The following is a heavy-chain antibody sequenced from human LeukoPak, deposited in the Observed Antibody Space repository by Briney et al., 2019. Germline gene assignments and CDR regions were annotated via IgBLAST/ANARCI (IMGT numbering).Heavy chain of an antibody. V-gene: IGHV4-39*07. Sequence: SETLSLTCTVSGGSISGYYWGWIRQPPGKGLEWIGSIYYSGRTHYNPHLKSRVYISVATSKNQFSLKLSSVPAADTAVYYCARGVKGLVRSWGQGTPVTVSS. CDR1: GGSISGYY. CDR2: IYYSGRT. CDR3: ARGVKGLVRS. D-gene: IGHD3/OR15-3a*01. J-gene: IGHJ4*02.